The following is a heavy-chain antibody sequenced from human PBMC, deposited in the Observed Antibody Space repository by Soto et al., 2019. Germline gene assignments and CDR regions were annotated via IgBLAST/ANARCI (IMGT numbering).Heavy chain of an antibody. CDR1: EFTFSNYA. D-gene: IGHD6-13*01. Sequence: GGSLRLSCAASEFTFSNYAMSWVRQAPGKGLEWVSAISYGGGTTYYADSVKGRFTISRDNSKNTLYLQMNSLRAEDTAVYYCAKETAAAGTQWGQGTLVTVSS. CDR3: AKETAAAGTQ. CDR2: ISYGGGTT. J-gene: IGHJ4*02. V-gene: IGHV3-23*01.